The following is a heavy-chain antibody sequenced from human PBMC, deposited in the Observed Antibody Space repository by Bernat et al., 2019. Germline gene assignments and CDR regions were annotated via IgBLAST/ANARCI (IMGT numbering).Heavy chain of an antibody. D-gene: IGHD6-19*01. CDR1: GFTFSSYT. CDR2: ITTSRSHT. Sequence: EVQLVESGGGLVKPGGSLTLSCAASGFTFSSYTMNWVRQAPGKGLQWVSSITTSRSHTYYADLVKGRFTISRDNAKNSLYLQMNSLRAEDTAVYYCARDRSSGWSGDAFHIWGRGTMVTVSS. V-gene: IGHV3-21*01. CDR3: ARDRSSGWSGDAFHI. J-gene: IGHJ3*02.